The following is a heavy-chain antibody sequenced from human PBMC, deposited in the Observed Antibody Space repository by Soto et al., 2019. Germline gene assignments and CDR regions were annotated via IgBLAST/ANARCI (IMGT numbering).Heavy chain of an antibody. J-gene: IGHJ4*02. CDR1: GFTFSTYA. D-gene: IGHD3-22*01. CDR3: AKDARPDGYWEFDY. CDR2: ILANGNT. V-gene: IGHV3-23*01. Sequence: GGSLRLSCAASGFTFSTYAMNWVRQAPGKGLEWVAAILANGNTYYADSVKGRFIISRDSPKNTLYLQMNSLRVDDTAVYYCAKDARPDGYWEFDYWGRGTLVTVSS.